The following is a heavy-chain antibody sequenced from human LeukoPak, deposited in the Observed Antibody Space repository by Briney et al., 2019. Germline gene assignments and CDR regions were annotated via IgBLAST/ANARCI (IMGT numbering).Heavy chain of an antibody. V-gene: IGHV1-18*04. CDR2: ISPYNGNT. CDR3: ARPRVYNWNDNYYYGMDV. D-gene: IGHD1-1*01. CDR1: GNTFTSYV. J-gene: IGHJ6*04. Sequence: ASWKFSCRASGNTFTSYVISWVRQAPGQGLEWMEWISPYNGNTNYAQKLQGRVTMTTDTSTSTAYMELRSLRSDDTAVYYCARPRVYNWNDNYYYGMDVWGKGTTVTVSS.